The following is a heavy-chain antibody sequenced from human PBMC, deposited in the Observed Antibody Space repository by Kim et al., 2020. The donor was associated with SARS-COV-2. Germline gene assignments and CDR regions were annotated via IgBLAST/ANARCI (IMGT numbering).Heavy chain of an antibody. CDR3: TITMVRGPLNFYYYGMDV. CDR2: IKADGSEK. J-gene: IGHJ6*02. CDR1: GFTFSDYW. D-gene: IGHD3-10*01. V-gene: IGHV3-7*03. Sequence: GGSLRLSCAASGFTFSDYWMSWVRQTPGKGLEWVAEIKADGSEKYYVDSVKGRFTISRDNAKNTLYLQMNSLRAEDTAVYYCTITMVRGPLNFYYYGMDVRGHGTTVTVSS.